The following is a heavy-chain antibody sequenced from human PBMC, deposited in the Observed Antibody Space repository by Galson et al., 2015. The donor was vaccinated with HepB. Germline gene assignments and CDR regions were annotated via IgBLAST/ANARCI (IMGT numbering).Heavy chain of an antibody. CDR1: GFIFSTYG. CDR3: ARERMVGNAFDI. V-gene: IGHV3-21*01. D-gene: IGHD6-19*01. J-gene: IGHJ3*02. Sequence: SLRLSCAASGFIFSTYGMNWVRQAPGKGLEWVSSISSSSSYIYYADSLKGRFTISRDNAKNSLYLQMNSLRAEDTAVYYCARERMVGNAFDIWGQGTMVTVSS. CDR2: ISSSSSYI.